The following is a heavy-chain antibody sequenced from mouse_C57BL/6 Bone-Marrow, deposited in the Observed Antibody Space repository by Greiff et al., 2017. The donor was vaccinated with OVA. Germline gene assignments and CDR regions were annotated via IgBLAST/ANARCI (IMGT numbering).Heavy chain of an antibody. CDR3: ARWGIATGYFDY. CDR1: GYTFTDYN. CDR2: INPNNGGT. D-gene: IGHD1-1*01. Sequence: EVQLQQSGPELVKPGASVKIPCTASGYTFTDYNMDWVKQSHGKSLEWIGAINPNNGGTIYNQKFKGKATLTVDNSSSTAYMQLRSLTSEDTAVYYGARWGIATGYFDYWGQGTTLTVSS. J-gene: IGHJ2*01. V-gene: IGHV1-18*01.